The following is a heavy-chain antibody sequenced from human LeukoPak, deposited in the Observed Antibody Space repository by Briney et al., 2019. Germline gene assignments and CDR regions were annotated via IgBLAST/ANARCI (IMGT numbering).Heavy chain of an antibody. J-gene: IGHJ4*02. Sequence: PSETLSLTCTVSGGSISSSSSYWGWIRQPPGKGLEWIGSIYYSGSTSFNPSLKSRVTISVDTSENQFSLKLSSVTAADTAVYYCARLVIVGVRVGNHFDYWGQGTLVTVSS. CDR1: GGSISSSSSY. CDR2: IYYSGST. CDR3: ARLVIVGVRVGNHFDY. D-gene: IGHD1-26*01. V-gene: IGHV4-39*01.